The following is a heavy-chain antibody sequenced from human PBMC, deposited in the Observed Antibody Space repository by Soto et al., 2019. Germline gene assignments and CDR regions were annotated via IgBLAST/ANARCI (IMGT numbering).Heavy chain of an antibody. V-gene: IGHV5-51*01. CDR2: IYPGDSYR. J-gene: IGHJ6*01. CDR3: VRYRSRDYYYGMDV. D-gene: IGHD1-26*01. CDR1: GYSFDNYC. Sequence: VESLNISCQGSGYSFDNYCIVWVLQMPGKGLEWMAIIYPGDSYRRYSPSFQGQVTISADQSISTAYLQWSSLKASDAANYYCVRYRSRDYYYGMDVWGQGTTVTVSS.